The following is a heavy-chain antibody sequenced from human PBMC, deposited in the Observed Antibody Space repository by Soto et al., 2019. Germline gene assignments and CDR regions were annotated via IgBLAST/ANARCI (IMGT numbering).Heavy chain of an antibody. D-gene: IGHD6-19*01. CDR2: IYYSGST. Sequence: SETLLTCTVSGGSISSYYWSWIRQPPGKGLEWIGYIYYSGSTNYNPSLKSRVTISVDTSKNQFSLKLSSVTAADTALYYCARVRWTVAGPGHFDYWGQGTLVTVSS. V-gene: IGHV4-59*01. J-gene: IGHJ4*02. CDR1: GGSISSYY. CDR3: ARVRWTVAGPGHFDY.